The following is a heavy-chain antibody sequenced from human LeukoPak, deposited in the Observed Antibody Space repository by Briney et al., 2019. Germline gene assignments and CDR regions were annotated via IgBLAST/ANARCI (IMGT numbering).Heavy chain of an antibody. Sequence: GGSLRLSCAASGFTFSSYSMNWVRQAPGKGLEWVSSISSTSSYIYYADSVKGRFTISRGNAKNSLYLQMNSLRAEDTAVYYCARVIRIAAAGFDYWGQGTLVTISS. V-gene: IGHV3-21*01. CDR1: GFTFSSYS. CDR2: ISSTSSYI. CDR3: ARVIRIAAAGFDY. J-gene: IGHJ4*02. D-gene: IGHD6-13*01.